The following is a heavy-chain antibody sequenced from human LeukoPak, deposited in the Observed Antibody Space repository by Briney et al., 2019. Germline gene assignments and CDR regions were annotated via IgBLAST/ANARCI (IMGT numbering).Heavy chain of an antibody. J-gene: IGHJ4*02. Sequence: GRSLRLSCAASGFTFDDYAMHWVRQAPGKGLEWVSGISWNSGSIGYADSVKGRFTISRDNAKNSLYLQMDSLRAEDTALYYCAKSFTVTTQLLDYWGQGTLVTVSS. CDR2: ISWNSGSI. V-gene: IGHV3-9*01. CDR1: GFTFDDYA. D-gene: IGHD4-17*01. CDR3: AKSFTVTTQLLDY.